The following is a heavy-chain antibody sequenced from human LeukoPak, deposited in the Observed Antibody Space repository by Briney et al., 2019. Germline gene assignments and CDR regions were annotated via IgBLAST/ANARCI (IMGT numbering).Heavy chain of an antibody. CDR1: GDSFSSNSAA. V-gene: IGHV6-1*01. D-gene: IGHD6-19*01. J-gene: IGHJ3*02. CDR3: AKEGMKGGWYLGALDI. Sequence: SQTLSLTCAISGDSFSSNSAAWNWIRQSPSRGLEWLGRTYYRSKWYNDYAVSVKSRITINPDTAKNQFSLQLNSVTPEDSAVYSRAKEGMKGGWYLGALDIWGQGTRVTVSS. CDR2: TYYRSKWYN.